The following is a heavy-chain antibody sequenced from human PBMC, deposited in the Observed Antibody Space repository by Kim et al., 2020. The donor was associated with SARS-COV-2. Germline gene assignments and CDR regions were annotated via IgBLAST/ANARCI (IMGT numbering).Heavy chain of an antibody. J-gene: IGHJ4*02. D-gene: IGHD3-3*02. Sequence: GSGGSTYYADSVKGRFTISRDNSKNTLYLQMNSLRAEDTAVYYCAKVGRIRGQGTLVTVSS. CDR3: AKVGRI. V-gene: IGHV3-23*01. CDR2: GSGGST.